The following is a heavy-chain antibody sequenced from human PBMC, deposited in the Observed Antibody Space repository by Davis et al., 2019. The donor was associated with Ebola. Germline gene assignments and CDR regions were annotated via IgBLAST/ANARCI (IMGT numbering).Heavy chain of an antibody. V-gene: IGHV3-9*01. CDR2: ISWNSGSI. CDR1: GFTFDDYA. J-gene: IGHJ5*02. D-gene: IGHD3-16*01. CDR3: AKGSNGNWFDP. Sequence: SLKISCAASGFTFDDYAMHWVRQAPGKGLEWVSGISWNSGSIGYADSVKGRFTISRDNAKNSLYLQMNGLRAEDTALYYCAKGSNGNWFDPWGQGTLVTVSS.